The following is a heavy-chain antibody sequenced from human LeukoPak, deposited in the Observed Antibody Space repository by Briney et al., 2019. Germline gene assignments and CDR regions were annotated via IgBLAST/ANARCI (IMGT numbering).Heavy chain of an antibody. J-gene: IGHJ5*02. D-gene: IGHD2-21*02. CDR3: ARHEAYCGGDCYPNWFDP. Sequence: SETLSLTCAVYGGSFSGYYWSWIRQPPGEGLEWIGSIYYSGSTYYNPSLKSRVTISVDTSKNQFSLKLSSVTAADTAVYYCARHEAYCGGDCYPNWFDPWGQGTLVTVSS. CDR2: IYYSGST. CDR1: GGSFSGYY. V-gene: IGHV4-34*01.